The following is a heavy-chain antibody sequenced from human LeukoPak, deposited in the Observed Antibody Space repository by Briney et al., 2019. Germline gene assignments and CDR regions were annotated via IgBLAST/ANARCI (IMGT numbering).Heavy chain of an antibody. V-gene: IGHV3-23*01. CDR1: GFTFSTYA. CDR2: ISGSGGST. D-gene: IGHD3-22*01. J-gene: IGHJ4*02. CDR3: AKIPHSSYYYDSSGYLDY. Sequence: QPGGSLRLSCAASGFTFSTYAMNWVRQAPGKGLEWVSAISGSGGSTYTADSVKGRFTISRNNSKNTLYLQMNGLRAEDTAIYYCAKIPHSSYYYDSSGYLDYWGQGTLVSVSS.